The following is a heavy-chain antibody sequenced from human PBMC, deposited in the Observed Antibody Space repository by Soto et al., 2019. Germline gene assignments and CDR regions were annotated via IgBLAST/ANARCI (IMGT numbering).Heavy chain of an antibody. D-gene: IGHD5-12*01. CDR2: IIPILGIA. CDR1: GGTFSRYT. J-gene: IGHJ4*02. Sequence: GAPVKVSCKASGGTFSRYTISWVRQAPGQGLEGMGRIIPILGIANYAQKFQGRVTITADKSTSTAYMELSSLRSEDTAVYYCARDKWLRFGIDYWRQGTLVTVSS. CDR3: ARDKWLRFGIDY. V-gene: IGHV1-69*04.